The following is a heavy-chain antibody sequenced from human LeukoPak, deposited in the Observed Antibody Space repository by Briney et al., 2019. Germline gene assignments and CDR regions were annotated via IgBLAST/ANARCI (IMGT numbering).Heavy chain of an antibody. V-gene: IGHV3-33*06. CDR2: IWYDGTNK. D-gene: IGHD6-13*01. CDR3: AKDSGIAVAGTDY. Sequence: GGSLRLSCAASGFTFSNYGIHWVRQAPGKGLEWVADIWYDGTNKYYADSVKGRFTISRDNSRKTLYLQMNGLRAEDTALYYCAKDSGIAVAGTDYWGQGTLVTVSS. CDR1: GFTFSNYG. J-gene: IGHJ4*02.